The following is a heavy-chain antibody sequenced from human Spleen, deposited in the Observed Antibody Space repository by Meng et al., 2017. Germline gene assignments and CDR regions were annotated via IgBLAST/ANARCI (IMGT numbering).Heavy chain of an antibody. D-gene: IGHD3-22*01. J-gene: IGHJ2*01. CDR3: AREKPNYYDSSGYRSQKPNWYFDL. Sequence: GESLKISCAASGFTFSSYAMSWVRQAPGKGLEWVSSISGSGAGTYYADSVKGRFTISRDNAKSSLYLQMNSLRAEDTAVYYCAREKPNYYDSSGYRSQKPNWYFDLWGRGTLVTVSS. CDR1: GFTFSSYA. V-gene: IGHV3-23*01. CDR2: ISGSGAGT.